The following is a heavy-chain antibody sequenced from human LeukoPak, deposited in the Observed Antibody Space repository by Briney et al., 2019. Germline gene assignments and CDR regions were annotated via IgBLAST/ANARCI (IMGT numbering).Heavy chain of an antibody. D-gene: IGHD2-2*01. CDR2: ISTSGSPI. J-gene: IGHJ4*02. CDR1: GFTFSSYE. V-gene: IGHV3-48*03. CDR3: ARKYCSSTSCLIDY. Sequence: GGSLRLSCAASGFTFSSYEMNWVRQAPGKGLEWVSYISTSGSPIYYADSVKGRFTISRDNAKNSLYLQMNSLRAEDTAVYYCARKYCSSTSCLIDYWGQGTLVTVSS.